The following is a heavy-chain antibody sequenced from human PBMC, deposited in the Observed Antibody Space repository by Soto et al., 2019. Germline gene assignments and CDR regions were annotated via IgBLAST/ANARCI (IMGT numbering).Heavy chain of an antibody. D-gene: IGHD6-6*01. V-gene: IGHV3-23*01. CDR1: GFTFSSYA. CDR2: ISGSGGST. Sequence: EVQLLESGGGLVQPGGSLRLSCAASGFTFSSYAMSWVRQAPGKGLEWVSGISGSGGSTYYADSVKGRFTISRDNSKDTLYLQMNSLSAEDTAVYYCAAAARPKYYYGMDVWGQGTTVTVSS. CDR3: AAAARPKYYYGMDV. J-gene: IGHJ6*02.